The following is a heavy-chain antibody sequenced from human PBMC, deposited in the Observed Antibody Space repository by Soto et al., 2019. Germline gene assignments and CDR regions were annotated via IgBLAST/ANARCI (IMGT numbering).Heavy chain of an antibody. J-gene: IGHJ6*02. V-gene: IGHV3-30*18. CDR3: AKDFKISGGHYGSLNYYYGMDV. D-gene: IGHD3-10*01. CDR2: ISYDGILK. Sequence: GGSLRLSCEASGFTFSAFGMHWVRQAPGKGLEWVAIISYDGILKYYADSVKGRFTISRDTSKSALYLQMNSLRPKDTAVYYCAKDFKISGGHYGSLNYYYGMDVWGQGTTVTVSS. CDR1: GFTFSAFG.